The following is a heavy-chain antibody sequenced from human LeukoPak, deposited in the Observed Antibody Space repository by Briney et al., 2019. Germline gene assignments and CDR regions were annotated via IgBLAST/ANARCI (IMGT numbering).Heavy chain of an antibody. J-gene: IGHJ5*02. CDR2: ISGSGGST. Sequence: GGSLTLSCAASGFTFSSYAMSWVRQAPGKGLEWVSAISGSGGSTHYADSVKGRSTISRDNSKNTLYLQMNSLRAEDTAVYYCAKNWVASSWFNWFDPRGQGTLVTVSS. CDR3: AKNWVASSWFNWFDP. V-gene: IGHV3-23*01. D-gene: IGHD6-13*01. CDR1: GFTFSSYA.